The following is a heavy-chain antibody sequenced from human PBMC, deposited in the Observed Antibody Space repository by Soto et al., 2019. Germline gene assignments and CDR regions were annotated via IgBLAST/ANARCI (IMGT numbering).Heavy chain of an antibody. D-gene: IGHD7-27*01. CDR3: ARVFTNWDMDV. CDR1: GGSISSYY. CDR2: IYYSGST. Sequence: ETLSLTCTVSGGSISSYYWSWIRQPPGKGLEWIGYIYYSGSTNYNPSLKSRVTISVDTSKNQFSLKLSSVTAADTAVYYCARVFTNWDMDVWGKGTTVTVSS. J-gene: IGHJ6*03. V-gene: IGHV4-59*01.